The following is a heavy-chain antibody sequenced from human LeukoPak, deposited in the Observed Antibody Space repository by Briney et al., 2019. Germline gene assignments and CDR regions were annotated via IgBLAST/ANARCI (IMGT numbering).Heavy chain of an antibody. Sequence: SETLSLTCAVYGGSFSGYYWSWIRQPPGKGLEWIGEINYSASTNYNPSLKSRVTISVDTSKNQFSLQLSSVTAADTAVYYCARGRHYYYNCSRCYYDYWGQGTLVTVSS. J-gene: IGHJ4*02. D-gene: IGHD3-22*01. CDR2: INYSAST. V-gene: IGHV4-34*01. CDR1: GGSFSGYY. CDR3: ARGRHYYYNCSRCYYDY.